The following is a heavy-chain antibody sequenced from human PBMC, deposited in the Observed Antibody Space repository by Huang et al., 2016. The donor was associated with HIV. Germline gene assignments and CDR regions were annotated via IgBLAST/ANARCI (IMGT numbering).Heavy chain of an antibody. J-gene: IGHJ6*02. CDR2: IHYSGSN. V-gene: IGHV4-59*01. CDR1: GGSISSNY. CDR3: ARGGPYSRDYYYYGMDV. D-gene: IGHD6-13*01. Sequence: QVQLQESGPGLVKPSETLSLTCTVSGGSISSNYWSWIRQPPGKGLEWIGYIHYSGSNNYNPSLKGRVTTSVDTSKNQFFLKLSSVTAADTAVYYCARGGPYSRDYYYYGMDVWGQGTTVTVSS.